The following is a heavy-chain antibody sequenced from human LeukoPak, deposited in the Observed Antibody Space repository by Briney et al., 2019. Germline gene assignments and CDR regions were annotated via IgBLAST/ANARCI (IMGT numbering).Heavy chain of an antibody. V-gene: IGHV4-39*07. D-gene: IGHD3-16*01. CDR1: GGSISSSSYY. CDR3: ARGGAYYYYMDV. CDR2: IYYSGST. Sequence: SQTLSLTCTVSGGSISSSSYYWGWIRQPPGKELEWIGSIYYSGSTYYNPSLKSRVTISVDTSKNQFSLKLSSVTAADTAVYYCARGGAYYYYMDVWGKGTTVTVSS. J-gene: IGHJ6*03.